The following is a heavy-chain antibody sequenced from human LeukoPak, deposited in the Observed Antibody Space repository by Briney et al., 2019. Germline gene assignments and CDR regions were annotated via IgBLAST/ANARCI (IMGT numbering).Heavy chain of an antibody. Sequence: GGSLRLSCSASGLTFNNYAMHWVRQAPGKGLEPVSAINNDGGKTYYADSVKGRFTISRDNSNNILYLQMSSLRAEDTAVYYCVKRDAYDSSGYYGNWGQGTLVTVSS. CDR1: GLTFNNYA. CDR3: VKRDAYDSSGYYGN. D-gene: IGHD3-22*01. V-gene: IGHV3-64D*06. J-gene: IGHJ4*02. CDR2: INNDGGKT.